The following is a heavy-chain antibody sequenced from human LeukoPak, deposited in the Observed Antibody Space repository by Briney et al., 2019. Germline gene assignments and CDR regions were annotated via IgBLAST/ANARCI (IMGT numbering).Heavy chain of an antibody. Sequence: GGSLRLSCAASGFTFSSYSMNWVGQAPGKGLEWVSSISSSSSYIYYADSVKGRFTISRDNAKTSLYLQMNSLRAEDTAVYYCASSISSSSDYWGQGTLVTVSS. CDR3: ASSISSSSDY. CDR2: ISSSSSYI. V-gene: IGHV3-21*01. CDR1: GFTFSSYS. J-gene: IGHJ4*02. D-gene: IGHD6-13*01.